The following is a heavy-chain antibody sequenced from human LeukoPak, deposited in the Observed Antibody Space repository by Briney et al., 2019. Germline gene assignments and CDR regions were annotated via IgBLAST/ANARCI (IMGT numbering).Heavy chain of an antibody. J-gene: IGHJ4*02. Sequence: SVKVSCKASGGTFSSYAISWVRQAPGQGLEWMGRIIPIFGTANYAQKFQGRVTVTTDESTSTAYMELSSLRSEDTAVYYCARGGDGPNDYWGQGTLVTVSS. CDR3: ARGGDGPNDY. CDR1: GGTFSSYA. CDR2: IIPIFGTA. V-gene: IGHV1-69*05. D-gene: IGHD5-24*01.